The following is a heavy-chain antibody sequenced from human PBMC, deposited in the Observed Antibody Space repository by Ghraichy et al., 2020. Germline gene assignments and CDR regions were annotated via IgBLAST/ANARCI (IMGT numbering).Heavy chain of an antibody. Sequence: SETLSLTCTVSGGSINSNNYFWGWIRQPPGKGLEWIGSFYYSGSTYYNPSLKSRVTKSVDTSKNQFSLRLNSVTAADTAVYYCASFSSGPNGGDYYYYYGVDVWGQGTTVTVSS. D-gene: IGHD3-3*01. CDR1: GGSINSNNYF. J-gene: IGHJ6*02. CDR3: ASFSSGPNGGDYYYYYGVDV. V-gene: IGHV4-39*01. CDR2: FYYSGST.